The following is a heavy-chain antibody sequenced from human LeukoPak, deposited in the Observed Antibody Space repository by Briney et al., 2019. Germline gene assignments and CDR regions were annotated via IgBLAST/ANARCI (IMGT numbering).Heavy chain of an antibody. CDR2: IYPDDSDT. CDR1: GYNFPKYW. CDR3: ARHGTDGYRYADS. D-gene: IGHD5-24*01. J-gene: IGHJ4*02. V-gene: IGHV5-51*01. Sequence: GESLKISCKGSGYNFPKYWIGWVRQMPGEGLEVMGIIYPDDSDTRYSPSFQGLVTISADKSMSTAYLQWSSLKASDTAIYYCARHGTDGYRYADSWGQGTLVTVSS.